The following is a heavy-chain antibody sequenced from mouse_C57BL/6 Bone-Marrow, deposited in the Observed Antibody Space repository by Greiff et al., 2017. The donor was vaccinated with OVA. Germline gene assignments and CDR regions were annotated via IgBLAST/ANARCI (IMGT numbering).Heavy chain of an antibody. CDR1: GFTFSDYY. CDR2: ISNGGGST. V-gene: IGHV5-12*01. CDR3: ARQGGYYRAWFAY. Sequence: EVMLVESGGGLVQPGGSLKLSCAASGFTFSDYYMYWVRQTPEKRLEWVAYISNGGGSTYYPDTVKGRFTISRDNAKNTLYLQMSRLKSEDTEIYYCARQGGYYRAWFAYWGQGTLVTVSA. D-gene: IGHD2-3*01. J-gene: IGHJ3*01.